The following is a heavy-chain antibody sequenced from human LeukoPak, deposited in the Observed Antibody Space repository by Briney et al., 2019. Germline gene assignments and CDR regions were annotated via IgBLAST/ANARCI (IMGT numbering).Heavy chain of an antibody. V-gene: IGHV4-39*01. D-gene: IGHD6-19*01. CDR1: GGSISSSSYY. Sequence: SETLSLTCTVSGGSISSSSYYWGWIRQPPGKGLEWIGSIYYSGSTYYNPSLKSRVTISVDTSKNQFSLKLSSVTAADTAVYYCARQAVAETPNRSGVLDWLDPWGQGTLVTVSS. CDR2: IYYSGST. J-gene: IGHJ5*02. CDR3: ARQAVAETPNRSGVLDWLDP.